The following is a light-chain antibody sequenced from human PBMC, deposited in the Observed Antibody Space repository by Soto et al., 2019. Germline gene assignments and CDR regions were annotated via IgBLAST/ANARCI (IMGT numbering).Light chain of an antibody. CDR3: QQYDNWPST. Sequence: PATPVFFTGESATLSCRASQSVSSNLAWYQQKPGQPPRLLISGASTRAADFPARFSGSGSGTEFILTISSLQSEDFAFYYCQQYDNWPSTFGQGTKVDIK. CDR1: QSVSSN. V-gene: IGKV3-15*01. J-gene: IGKJ1*01. CDR2: GAS.